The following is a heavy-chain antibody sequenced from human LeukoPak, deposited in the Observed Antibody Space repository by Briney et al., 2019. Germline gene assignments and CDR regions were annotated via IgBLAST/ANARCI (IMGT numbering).Heavy chain of an antibody. CDR1: GSTFTSYG. V-gene: IGHV1-18*04. Sequence: ASVKVSCKASGSTFTSYGISWVRQVPGQGLEGMGWISAYNGNTNYAQKLQGRVTMATHTSTSTAYMELRSLRSDDTAVYYCARDRGSGWYVNWFDPWGQGTLVTVSS. CDR2: ISAYNGNT. D-gene: IGHD6-19*01. J-gene: IGHJ5*02. CDR3: ARDRGSGWYVNWFDP.